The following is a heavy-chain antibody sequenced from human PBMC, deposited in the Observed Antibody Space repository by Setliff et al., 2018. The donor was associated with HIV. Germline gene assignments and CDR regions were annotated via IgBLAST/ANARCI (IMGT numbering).Heavy chain of an antibody. V-gene: IGHV3-21*06. CDR2: ISHSGNFM. J-gene: IGHJ4*02. D-gene: IGHD2-15*01. CDR3: ARDLTTTTPFDL. Sequence: GESLRLSCAASGFDISVYDLNWVRQAPGKGLEWHSSISHSGNFMYYANSLKGRFTISRDNAESSLFLQMNSLTVEDTAVYYCARDLTTTTPFDLWGPGTLVTVSS. CDR1: GFDISVYD.